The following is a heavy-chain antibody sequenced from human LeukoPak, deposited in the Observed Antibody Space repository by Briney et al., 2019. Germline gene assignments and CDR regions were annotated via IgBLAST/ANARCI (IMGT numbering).Heavy chain of an antibody. V-gene: IGHV4-59*08. D-gene: IGHD1-14*01. Sequence: PSETLSLTCTVSGASISSDYWSWIRQPPGKGLEWIGYIYITGNTNYSPSLKSRVTMSLDTSKNQFSLKLSSVTATDTAVYYCARHPFFNPFDYWGLGTLVTVSS. CDR1: GASISSDY. CDR3: ARHPFFNPFDY. CDR2: IYITGNT. J-gene: IGHJ4*02.